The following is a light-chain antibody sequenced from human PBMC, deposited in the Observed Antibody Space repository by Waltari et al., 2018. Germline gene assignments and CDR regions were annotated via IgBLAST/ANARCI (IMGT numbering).Light chain of an antibody. Sequence: EVVMTQSPAMASVSPGERAALFCRASQSVKSNVAWYQQKPGQAPRLLRYGASTRATGVPVRFSGSGSGTEFTLTISSLQSEDFAVYYCQQYDNWPPTFGGGAKVEIK. CDR1: QSVKSN. J-gene: IGKJ4*01. V-gene: IGKV3-15*01. CDR2: GAS. CDR3: QQYDNWPPT.